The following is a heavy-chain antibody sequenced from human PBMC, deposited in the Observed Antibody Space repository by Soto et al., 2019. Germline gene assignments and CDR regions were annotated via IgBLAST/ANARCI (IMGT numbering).Heavy chain of an antibody. V-gene: IGHV4-39*01. J-gene: IGHJ6*02. D-gene: IGHD2-21*02. Sequence: SETLSLTCTVSGGSISSSSYYWGWIRQPPGKGLEWIGSIYYSGSTYYNPSLKSRVTISVDTSKNQFSLKLSSVTAADTAVYYCARNVVVTAYRNYYYGMDVWGQGTTVTVSS. CDR3: ARNVVVTAYRNYYYGMDV. CDR1: GGSISSSSYY. CDR2: IYYSGST.